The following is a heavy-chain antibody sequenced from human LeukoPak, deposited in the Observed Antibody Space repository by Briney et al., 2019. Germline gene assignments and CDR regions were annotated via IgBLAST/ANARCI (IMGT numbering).Heavy chain of an antibody. CDR2: ISSSSSYI. CDR3: ARDEWGDAFDI. V-gene: IGHV3-21*01. CDR1: GFTFSSYS. J-gene: IGHJ3*02. D-gene: IGHD1-26*01. Sequence: PGGSLRLSCAASGFTFSSYSMNWVRQASGKGLGWVSSISSSSSYIHSADSVRGRFTISRDNAKNSLFLQMNSLRAEDTAVYYCARDEWGDAFDIWGQGTMVTVFS.